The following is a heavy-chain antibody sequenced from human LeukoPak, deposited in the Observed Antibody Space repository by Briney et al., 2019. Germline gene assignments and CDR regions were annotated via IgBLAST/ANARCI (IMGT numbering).Heavy chain of an antibody. CDR3: ARGRIVVGNFDY. CDR2: MNPNSGNT. CDR1: GYTFTSYD. Sequence: ASVKVSCKASGYTFTSYDINWVRQATGQGLEWMGWMNPNSGNTGYAQKFQGRVTITRNTSISTAYMELSSLRSEDTAVYYSARGRIVVGNFDYWGQGTLVTVSS. D-gene: IGHD2-21*01. J-gene: IGHJ4*02. V-gene: IGHV1-8*03.